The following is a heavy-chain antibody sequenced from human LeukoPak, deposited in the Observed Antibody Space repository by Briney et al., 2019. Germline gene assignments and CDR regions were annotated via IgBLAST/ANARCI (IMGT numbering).Heavy chain of an antibody. V-gene: IGHV4-30-4*08. J-gene: IGHJ4*02. CDR3: ARVSAIAVAGYKSLDY. CDR2: IHHSGNT. D-gene: IGHD6-19*01. Sequence: SQTLSLTCAVSGGSISSDYYYWSWIRQPPGKGLEWIGYIHHSGNTYYNPSLKSRLIISVDTSKNQFSLKLSSVTAADTAVYYCARVSAIAVAGYKSLDYWGQGTLVTVSS. CDR1: GGSISSDYYY.